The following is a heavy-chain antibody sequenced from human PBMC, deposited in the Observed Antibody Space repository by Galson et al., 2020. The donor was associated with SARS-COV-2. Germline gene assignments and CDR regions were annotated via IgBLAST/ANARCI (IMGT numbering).Heavy chain of an antibody. CDR1: GGSISSGDYY. D-gene: IGHD3-3*01. Sequence: SETLSLTCTVSGGSISSGDYYWSWIRQPPGKGLEWIGYIYYSGSTYYNPSLKSRVTISVDTSKNQFSLKLSSVTAADTAVYYCARSPRSRITIFGVVAHFDDWGQGTLVTVSS. V-gene: IGHV4-30-4*01. CDR2: IYYSGST. CDR3: ARSPRSRITIFGVVAHFDD. J-gene: IGHJ4*02.